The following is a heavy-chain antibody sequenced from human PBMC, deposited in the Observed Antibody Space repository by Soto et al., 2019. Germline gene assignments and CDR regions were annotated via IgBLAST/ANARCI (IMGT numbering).Heavy chain of an antibody. D-gene: IGHD2-2*01. V-gene: IGHV1-24*01. J-gene: IGHJ3*02. Sequence: ASVKVSCKVSGYTLTELSMHWVRQAPGKGLEWMGGFDPEDGETIYAQKFQGRVTMTRDTSISTAYMELSRLRSDDTAVYYCARSVVPAAKKGVGAFDIWGQGTMVTVSS. CDR1: GYTLTELS. CDR2: FDPEDGET. CDR3: ARSVVPAAKKGVGAFDI.